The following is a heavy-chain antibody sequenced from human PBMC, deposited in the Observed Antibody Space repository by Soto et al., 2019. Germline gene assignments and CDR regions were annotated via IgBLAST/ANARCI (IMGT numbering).Heavy chain of an antibody. CDR3: ARDISHGIAAAAQDY. Sequence: GGSLRLSCAASGFTVSSNYMSWVRQAPGKGLEWVSVIYSGGTTYYADSVKGRFTISRDNSKNTLYLQMNSLRAEDTAVYYCARDISHGIAAAAQDYWGQGTLVTVSS. D-gene: IGHD6-13*01. CDR1: GFTVSSNY. J-gene: IGHJ4*02. CDR2: IYSGGTT. V-gene: IGHV3-66*01.